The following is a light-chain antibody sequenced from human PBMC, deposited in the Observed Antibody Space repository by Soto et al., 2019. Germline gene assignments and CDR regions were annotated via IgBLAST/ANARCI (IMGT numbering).Light chain of an antibody. J-gene: IGKJ1*01. CDR3: HQYGSSPPWT. Sequence: EIVLTQSPGTLSLSPGERATLSCRASQSVSSSYLAWYQQKPGQAPRLLIYGAFSRATGIPDRFSGSGYGTDFTLTISRLEPEDFAVYYCHQYGSSPPWTFGQGTKVEIK. CDR1: QSVSSSY. CDR2: GAF. V-gene: IGKV3-20*01.